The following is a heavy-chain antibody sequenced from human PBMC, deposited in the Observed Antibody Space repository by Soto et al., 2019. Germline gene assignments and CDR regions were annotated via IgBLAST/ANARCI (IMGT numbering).Heavy chain of an antibody. CDR1: GFTFSSYA. Sequence: PGGSLRLSCAASGFTFSSYAMHWVRQAPGKGLEWVAVISYDGSNKYYADSVKGQFTISRDNSNNTLYLQMNSLRAEDTAVYYCVVVPAATPPSFDYWGQGTMVTVSS. J-gene: IGHJ4*02. CDR2: ISYDGSNK. V-gene: IGHV3-30-3*01. CDR3: VVVPAATPPSFDY. D-gene: IGHD2-2*01.